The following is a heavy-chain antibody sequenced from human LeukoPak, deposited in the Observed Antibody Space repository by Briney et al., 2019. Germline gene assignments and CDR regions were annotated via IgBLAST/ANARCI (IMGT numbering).Heavy chain of an antibody. CDR2: ISAYNGNT. CDR1: GYTFTSYG. D-gene: IGHD3-10*01. CDR3: ARESSLNYYGSGSYYDY. Sequence: ASVKVSCKASGYTFTSYGISWVRQAPGQGLEWMGWISAYNGNTNYAQKLQGRVTMTTDTSTSTAYMELRSLRSDDTAVYYCARESSLNYYGSGSYYDYWGQGTLVTVSS. J-gene: IGHJ4*02. V-gene: IGHV1-18*01.